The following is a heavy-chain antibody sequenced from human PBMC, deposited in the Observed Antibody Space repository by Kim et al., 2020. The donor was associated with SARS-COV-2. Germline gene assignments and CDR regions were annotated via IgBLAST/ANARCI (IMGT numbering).Heavy chain of an antibody. D-gene: IGHD6-13*01. V-gene: IGHV2-5*01. Sequence: PSLKSRLTITQDTSKNQVVLTMTNMDPVDTATYYCAHRTAAAGTNWFDPWGQGTLVTVSS. J-gene: IGHJ5*02. CDR3: AHRTAAAGTNWFDP.